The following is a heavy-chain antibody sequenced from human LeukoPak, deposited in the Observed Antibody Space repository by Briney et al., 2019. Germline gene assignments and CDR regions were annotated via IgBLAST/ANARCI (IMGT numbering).Heavy chain of an antibody. CDR1: GFTFSSYA. Sequence: GRSLRLSCAASGFTFSSYAMHWVRQAPGKGLEWVAVISYDGSNKYYADSVKGRFTISRDNSKNTLYLQMNSLRAEDTAVYYCARDNGGVGYFPTYYYYYGMDVWGQGTTVTVSS. CDR2: ISYDGSNK. J-gene: IGHJ6*02. D-gene: IGHD2-8*01. V-gene: IGHV3-30-3*01. CDR3: ARDNGGVGYFPTYYYYYGMDV.